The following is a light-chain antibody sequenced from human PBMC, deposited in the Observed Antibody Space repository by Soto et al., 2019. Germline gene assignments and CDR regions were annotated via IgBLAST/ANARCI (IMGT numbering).Light chain of an antibody. Sequence: SYVLTQPPSVSVAPGQTASITCGGNDIGSKSVHWYQQRPGQAPVLVVYDDSDRPPGIPARFSGSNSGNTATLTISRVEDGDEAAYYCQVWETTTDHWVFGGGTKLTVL. J-gene: IGLJ3*02. CDR3: QVWETTTDHWV. CDR1: DIGSKS. V-gene: IGLV3-21*02. CDR2: DDS.